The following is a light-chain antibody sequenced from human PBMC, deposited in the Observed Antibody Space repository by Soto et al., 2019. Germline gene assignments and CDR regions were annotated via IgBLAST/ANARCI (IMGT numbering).Light chain of an antibody. Sequence: TQSPATLSFSPGEIATLSFGASQSVSSYLAWYQQKPGQAPRLLIYDASNRATGIPARFSGSGSGTDFTLTISSLEPEDFALYYCPQRSNWPGTFGGGTKPDIK. CDR1: QSVSSY. J-gene: IGKJ4*01. CDR3: PQRSNWPGT. V-gene: IGKV3-11*01. CDR2: DAS.